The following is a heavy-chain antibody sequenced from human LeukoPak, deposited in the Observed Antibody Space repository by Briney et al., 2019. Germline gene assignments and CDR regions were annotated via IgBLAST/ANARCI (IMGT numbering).Heavy chain of an antibody. CDR1: GGSISSYY. D-gene: IGHD2-2*01. J-gene: IGHJ4*02. V-gene: IGHV4-4*07. Sequence: SETLSLTCTVSGGSISSYYWSWIRQPAGKGLEWIGRIYTSGSTNYNPSLKSRVTMSVDTSKNQFSLKLSSVTAADTAVYYCARGFSDCSSTSCYLYFDYWGQGTLVTVSS. CDR2: IYTSGST. CDR3: ARGFSDCSSTSCYLYFDY.